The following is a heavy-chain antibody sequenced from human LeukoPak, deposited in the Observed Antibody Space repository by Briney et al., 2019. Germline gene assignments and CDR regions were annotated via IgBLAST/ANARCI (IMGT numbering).Heavy chain of an antibody. CDR2: IKQDGSEK. V-gene: IGHV3-7*05. J-gene: IGHJ1*01. Sequence: KSGGSLRLSCAASGFRFSDYSMNWVRQAPGKGLEWVANIKQDGSEKYYVDSVKGRFTISGDNAKNSLYLQMNSLRAEDTAVYYCARVLLGEYFQHWGQGTLVTVSS. D-gene: IGHD2/OR15-2a*01. CDR3: ARVLLGEYFQH. CDR1: GFRFSDYS.